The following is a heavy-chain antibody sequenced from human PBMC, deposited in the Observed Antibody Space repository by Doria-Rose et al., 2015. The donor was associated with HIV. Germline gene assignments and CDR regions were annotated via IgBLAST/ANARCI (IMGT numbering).Heavy chain of an antibody. J-gene: IGHJ6*02. Sequence: QVQLQQWGAGLVKPSETLSLTCAVFGGSFSGYYWSWIRQPPGQGLEWIGGINHRGSTNYRTSLKSRVTISLDTSKNLFSLKLSSVTAADTAVYYCARGLLRGGWNDVDYYYGMDVWGQGTTVTVSS. CDR2: INHRGST. CDR1: GGSFSGYY. D-gene: IGHD1-1*01. V-gene: IGHV4-34*01. CDR3: ARGLLRGGWNDVDYYYGMDV.